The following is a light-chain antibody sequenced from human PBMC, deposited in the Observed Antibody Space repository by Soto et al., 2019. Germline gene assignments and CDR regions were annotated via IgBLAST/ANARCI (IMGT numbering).Light chain of an antibody. CDR2: DAS. J-gene: IGKJ4*01. CDR3: QQRSNWRGT. CDR1: QSLSSSY. Sequence: EIVLTQSPGTLSVSPGERATLSCRASQSLSSSYLAWYQQKPGQAPRLLIYDASNRATGIPARFSGSGSGTDFTLTISSLEPEDFAVYYCQQRSNWRGTFGGGTKVDIK. V-gene: IGKV3D-20*02.